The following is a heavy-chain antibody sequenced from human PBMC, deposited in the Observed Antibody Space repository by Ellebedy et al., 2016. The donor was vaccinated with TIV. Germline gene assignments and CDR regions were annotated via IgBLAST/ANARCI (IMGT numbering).Heavy chain of an antibody. V-gene: IGHV3-53*01. CDR1: GFIVSDNY. CDR2: IFSAGAT. D-gene: IGHD5-18*01. CDR3: ARLHSYGPYYFDY. J-gene: IGHJ4*02. Sequence: PGGSLRLSCAASGFIVSDNYMTWVRQAPGKGLEWVAQIFSAGATDHADSVKGRFRISRDISKNTIYLQMNNLRAEDTAVYYCARLHSYGPYYFDYWGQGTPVTVSS.